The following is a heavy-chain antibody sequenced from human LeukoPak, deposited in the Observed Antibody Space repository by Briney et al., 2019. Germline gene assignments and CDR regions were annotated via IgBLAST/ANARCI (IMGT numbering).Heavy chain of an antibody. J-gene: IGHJ4*02. CDR2: IYYSGST. V-gene: IGHV4-39*01. CDR1: GGSISSSSYY. D-gene: IGHD1-26*01. CDR3: ARGQWELLRSPHFDY. Sequence: ESSETLSLTCTVSGGSISSSSYYWGWIRQPPGKGLEWIGSIYYSGSTYYNPSLKSRATISVDTSKNQFSLKLSSVTAADTAVYYCARGQWELLRSPHFDYWGQGTLVTVSS.